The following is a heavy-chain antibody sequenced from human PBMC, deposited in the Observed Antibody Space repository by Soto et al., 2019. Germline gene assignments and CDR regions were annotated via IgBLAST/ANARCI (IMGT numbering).Heavy chain of an antibody. CDR1: GGSISSGGYY. CDR3: ARARLRAVYAFDI. D-gene: IGHD5-12*01. Sequence: SETLSLTCTVSGGSISSGGYYWSWIRQHPGKGLEWIGYIYYSGSTYYNPSLKSRVTISVYTSKNQFSLRLSSVTAADTAMYYCARARLRAVYAFDIWGQGTMVTVSS. CDR2: IYYSGST. J-gene: IGHJ3*02. V-gene: IGHV4-31*03.